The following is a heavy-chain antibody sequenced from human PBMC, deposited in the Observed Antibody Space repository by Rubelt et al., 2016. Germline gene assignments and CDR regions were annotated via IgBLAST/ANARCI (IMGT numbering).Heavy chain of an antibody. V-gene: IGHV3-7*03. CDR1: GFTFSSYG. D-gene: IGHD4-17*01. J-gene: IGHJ4*02. CDR3: ARDYGE. Sequence: VQLVESGGGVVQPGRSLRLSCAASGFTFSSYGMHWVRQAPGKGLEWVANIKEDGTSTYYLDPVKGRFTVSRDNAKNSMYLQMGNLRVEDTAVYYCARDYGEWGQGILVTVSS. CDR2: IKEDGTST.